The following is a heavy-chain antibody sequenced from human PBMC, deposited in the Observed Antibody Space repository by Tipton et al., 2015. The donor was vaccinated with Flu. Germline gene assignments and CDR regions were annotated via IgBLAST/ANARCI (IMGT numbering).Heavy chain of an antibody. CDR3: ARRDYSNYVSVPKNWFDS. J-gene: IGHJ5*01. D-gene: IGHD4-11*01. V-gene: IGHV4-38-2*01. CDR1: GEALASDYY. CDR2: IHHTGTT. Sequence: GEALASDYYWGWIRQPPGRGLEWIGNIHHTGTTYYNPSLRSRVSIIRDRSKNHFSLKLSFVTAADTAVYYRARRDYSNYVSVPKNWFDSWGQGILVTVSS.